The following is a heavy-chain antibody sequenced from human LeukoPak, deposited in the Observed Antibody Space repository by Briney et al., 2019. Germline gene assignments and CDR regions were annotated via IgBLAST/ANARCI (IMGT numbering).Heavy chain of an antibody. V-gene: IGHV4-61*01. D-gene: IGHD5-24*01. Sequence: PSETLSLTCTVSGDSVSSSSYYWSWIRQPPGKGLEWIGYIYYSGSTNYNPLLKSRVTISVDTSKNQFSLKLSSVTAADTAVYYCARERRDGYNFFDYWGQGILVTVSS. CDR1: GDSVSSSSYY. CDR2: IYYSGST. CDR3: ARERRDGYNFFDY. J-gene: IGHJ4*02.